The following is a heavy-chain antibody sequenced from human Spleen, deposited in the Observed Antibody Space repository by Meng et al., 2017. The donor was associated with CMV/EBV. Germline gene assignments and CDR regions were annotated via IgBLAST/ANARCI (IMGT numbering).Heavy chain of an antibody. CDR2: IQSDGSNK. CDR1: GFTFSSSG. Sequence: GESLKISCAASGFTFSSSGMHWVRQAPGKGLEWVAFIQSDGSNKYYADSVKGRFTISRDNSKNTLYLQMNSLRAEDTAVYYCAKDRGGSYGLDRGNYGMDVWGQGTTVTVSS. D-gene: IGHD5-18*01. J-gene: IGHJ6*02. CDR3: AKDRGGSYGLDRGNYGMDV. V-gene: IGHV3-30*02.